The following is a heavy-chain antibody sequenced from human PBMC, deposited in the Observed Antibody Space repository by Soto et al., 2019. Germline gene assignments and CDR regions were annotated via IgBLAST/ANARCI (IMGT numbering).Heavy chain of an antibody. D-gene: IGHD3-10*01. CDR3: TRDPDYYGSGSYYRFDY. J-gene: IGHJ4*02. CDR2: IRSKAYGGTT. CDR1: GFTFGDYA. V-gene: IGHV3-49*04. Sequence: GGSLRLSCTASGFTFGDYAMSWVRQAPGKGLEWVGFIRSKAYGGTTEYAASVKGRFTISRDDSKSIAYLQMNSLKTEDTAVYYCTRDPDYYGSGSYYRFDYWGQGTLV.